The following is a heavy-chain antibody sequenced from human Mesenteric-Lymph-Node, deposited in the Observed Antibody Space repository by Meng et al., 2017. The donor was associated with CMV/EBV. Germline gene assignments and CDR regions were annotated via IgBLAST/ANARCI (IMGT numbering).Heavy chain of an antibody. CDR2: VFHSGSA. Sequence: SETLSLTCSVSSFSVNSGYYWGWIRQSPGKGLEWIGSVFHSGSAFYNPSLQSRVTISIDTSKDQFSLRMDSVTAADTAIYYCARDRGIGELLSDYWGQGIQVTVSS. CDR3: ARDRGIGELLSDY. CDR1: SFSVNSGYY. D-gene: IGHD3-10*01. V-gene: IGHV4-38-2*02. J-gene: IGHJ4*02.